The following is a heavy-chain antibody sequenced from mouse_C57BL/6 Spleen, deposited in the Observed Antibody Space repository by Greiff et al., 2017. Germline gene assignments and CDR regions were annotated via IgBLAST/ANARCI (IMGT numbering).Heavy chain of an antibody. J-gene: IGHJ4*01. Sequence: EVKLMESGGGLVKPGGSLKLSCAASGFTFSSYAMSWVRQTPEKRLEWVATISDGGSYTYYPDNVKGRFTISRDNAKNNLYLQMSHLKSEDTAMYYCARDRDGYLDYWGQGTSVTVSS. CDR3: ARDRDGYLDY. CDR1: GFTFSSYA. CDR2: ISDGGSYT. V-gene: IGHV5-4*01. D-gene: IGHD2-3*01.